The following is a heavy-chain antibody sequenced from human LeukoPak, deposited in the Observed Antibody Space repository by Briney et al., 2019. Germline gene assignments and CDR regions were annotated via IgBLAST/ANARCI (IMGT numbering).Heavy chain of an antibody. V-gene: IGHV3-30*02. CDR3: AKDARSGYSSNSFDY. J-gene: IGHJ4*02. Sequence: GGSLRLSCAASGFTFSSYGMHWVRQAPGKGLEWVAFIRYDGSNKYYADSVKGRFTISRDNSKTTLYLQMNSLRAEDTAVYYCAKDARSGYSSNSFDYWGQGTLVTVSS. CDR2: IRYDGSNK. CDR1: GFTFSSYG. D-gene: IGHD6-19*01.